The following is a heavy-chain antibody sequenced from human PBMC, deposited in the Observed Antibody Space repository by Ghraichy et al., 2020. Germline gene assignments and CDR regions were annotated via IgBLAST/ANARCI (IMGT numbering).Heavy chain of an antibody. CDR1: GFTFDDYA. V-gene: IGHV3-9*01. J-gene: IGHJ6*02. D-gene: IGHD3-10*01. CDR3: AKDTPGDYYNMDV. Sequence: LTCAASGFTFDDYAMHWVRQAPGKGLEWVSGISWNSGSIGYADSVKGRFTVSRDNAKNSLYLQMNSLRAEDTALYYCAKDTPGDYYNMDVWGQGTTVTVSS. CDR2: ISWNSGSI.